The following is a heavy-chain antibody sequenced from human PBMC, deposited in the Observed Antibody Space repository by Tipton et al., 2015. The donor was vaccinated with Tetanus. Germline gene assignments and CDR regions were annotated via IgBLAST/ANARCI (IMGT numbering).Heavy chain of an antibody. CDR2: SWYDGTDK. J-gene: IGHJ4*02. CDR3: AARPGGRAAPFDY. D-gene: IGHD3-16*01. V-gene: IGHV3-33*01. CDR1: GFIFSSYG. Sequence: SLRLSCAASGFIFSSYGIHWVRQAPGKGLEWLAVSWYDGTDKYYADSVKGRFTISRDNSKNTLHLQMNSLRVDDTAVYYCAARPGGRAAPFDYWGQGTLVTVSS.